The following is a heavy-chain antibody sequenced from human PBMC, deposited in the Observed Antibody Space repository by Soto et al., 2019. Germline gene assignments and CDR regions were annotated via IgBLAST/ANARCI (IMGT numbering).Heavy chain of an antibody. CDR2: MNPNSGNT. CDR3: ARVRGYCSSTSCYHNWFDP. Sequence: ASVKVSCKASGYTFTSYDINWVRQATGQGLEWMGWMNPNSGNTGYAQKFQGIVTMTRNTSISTAYMELSSLRSEDTAVYYCARVRGYCSSTSCYHNWFDPWGQGTLVTVSS. D-gene: IGHD2-2*01. CDR1: GYTFTSYD. J-gene: IGHJ5*02. V-gene: IGHV1-8*01.